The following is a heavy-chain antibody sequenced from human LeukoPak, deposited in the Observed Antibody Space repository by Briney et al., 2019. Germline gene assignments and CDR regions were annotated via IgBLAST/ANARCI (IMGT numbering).Heavy chain of an antibody. Sequence: GGSVTLSCAASGFTVSSNYMNWLRQATGKGLEGVSVIYNGGTTYYADSVKGRFTISRDNSKNTLYLQMNSLGTEDTAVYYCARELHLGQGTLVTVSS. CDR3: ARELH. CDR1: GFTVSSNY. V-gene: IGHV3-66*02. CDR2: IYNGGTT. D-gene: IGHD4-23*01. J-gene: IGHJ4*02.